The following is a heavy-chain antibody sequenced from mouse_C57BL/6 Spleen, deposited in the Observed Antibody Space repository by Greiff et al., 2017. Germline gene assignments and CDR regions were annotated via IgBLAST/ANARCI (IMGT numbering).Heavy chain of an antibody. J-gene: IGHJ2*01. V-gene: IGHV1-72*01. CDR2: IDPNSGGT. Sequence: QVHVKQSGAELVKPGASVKLSCTASGYTFTSYGMHWVKQTPGRGLEWVGRIDPNSGGTKYNEKFKSKATLTVDKPSSTAYRQLSSLTSEDSAVYYCAREEPDDYNEAYFEYWGQGTTLTASS. CDR1: GYTFTSYG. D-gene: IGHD2-4*01. CDR3: AREEPDDYNEAYFEY.